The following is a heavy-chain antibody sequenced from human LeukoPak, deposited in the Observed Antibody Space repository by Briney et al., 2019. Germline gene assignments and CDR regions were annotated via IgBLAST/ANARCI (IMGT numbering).Heavy chain of an antibody. Sequence: GASVKVSCKASGSTFTSYDTNWVRQATGQGLEWMGWMNPNRGNTGYAQKFQGRVTMTRNTSISTAYMELSSLRSEDTAVYYCARGLTSGGSTSRYYYMDVWGKGTTVTVSS. V-gene: IGHV1-8*01. D-gene: IGHD2-2*01. CDR2: MNPNRGNT. CDR3: ARGLTSGGSTSRYYYMDV. CDR1: GSTFTSYD. J-gene: IGHJ6*03.